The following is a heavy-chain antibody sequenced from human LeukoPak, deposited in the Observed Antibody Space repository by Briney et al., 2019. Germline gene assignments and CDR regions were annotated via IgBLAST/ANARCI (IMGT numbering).Heavy chain of an antibody. Sequence: GGSLRLSCAASGFTFSVSVMHWVRQAPGKGLEYVSVISSNGGSTSYANSVKGRFTISRDNSKNTLYLQMGSLRAEDMAVYYCARDLSGGGLDYWGQGTLVTVSS. D-gene: IGHD3-10*01. CDR2: ISSNGGST. J-gene: IGHJ4*02. CDR1: GFTFSVSV. V-gene: IGHV3-64*01. CDR3: ARDLSGGGLDY.